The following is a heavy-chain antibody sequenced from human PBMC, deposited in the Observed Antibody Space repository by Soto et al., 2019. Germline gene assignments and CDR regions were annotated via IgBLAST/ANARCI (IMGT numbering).Heavy chain of an antibody. D-gene: IGHD3-16*02. CDR1: GFTLSTYS. CDR2: ITSSGSTI. V-gene: IGHV3-48*02. CDR3: ARVAIASGGVIAVTYALDV. J-gene: IGHJ6*02. Sequence: EVKMVESGGGLVQPGGSLSLSCEVSGFTLSTYSMNWVRQAPGKGLEWVSFITSSGSTIYYADSVKGRFTVSRDNAKNSLFRQMNSLRDEDTAVYSWARVAIASGGVIAVTYALDVWGQGTTVTVSS.